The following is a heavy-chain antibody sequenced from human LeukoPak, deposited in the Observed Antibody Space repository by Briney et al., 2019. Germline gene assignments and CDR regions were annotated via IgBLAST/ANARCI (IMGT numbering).Heavy chain of an antibody. CDR1: GGSISSGSYY. D-gene: IGHD6-19*01. CDR3: ARGIAVAGNFDY. J-gene: IGHJ4*02. Sequence: SETLSLTCTVSGGSISSGSYYWSWIRQPAGKGLEWIGRIYTSGSTNYNPSLKSRVTISVDTSKNQFSLKLSSVTAADTAVYYCARGIAVAGNFDYWGQGTLVTVSS. V-gene: IGHV4-61*02. CDR2: IYTSGST.